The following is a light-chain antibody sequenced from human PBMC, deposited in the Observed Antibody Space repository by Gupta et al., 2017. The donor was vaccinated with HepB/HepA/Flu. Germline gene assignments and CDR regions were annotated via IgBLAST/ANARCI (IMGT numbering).Light chain of an antibody. CDR1: SSDVGGHNY. CDR3: NSSTPSNTFV. CDR2: DVN. J-gene: IGLJ1*01. Sequence: QSALTQPASVSGSRGQSISISCTGTSSDVGGHNYVSWYQQHPGKVPKLLMFDVNNRPSGVSNRVSASKSANNASPHTSALQAEDDADDYCNSSTPSNTFVFGTGTKVTVL. V-gene: IGLV2-14*03.